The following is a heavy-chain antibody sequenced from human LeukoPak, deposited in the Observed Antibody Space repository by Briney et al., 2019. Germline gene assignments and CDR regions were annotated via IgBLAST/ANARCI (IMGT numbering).Heavy chain of an antibody. D-gene: IGHD5-12*01. Sequence: SETLSLTCAVYGGSFSGYYWSWIRQPPGKGREWIGEINHSGSTNYNPSLKSRVTISVGTSKNQFSLKLSSVTAAGTAVYYCARLRGVATTQPRGYYFDYWGQGTLVTVSS. V-gene: IGHV4-34*01. J-gene: IGHJ4*02. CDR2: INHSGST. CDR1: GGSFSGYY. CDR3: ARLRGVATTQPRGYYFDY.